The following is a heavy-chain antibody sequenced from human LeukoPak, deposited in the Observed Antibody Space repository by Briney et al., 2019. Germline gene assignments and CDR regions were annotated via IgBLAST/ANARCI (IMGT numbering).Heavy chain of an antibody. Sequence: SVKVSCKTSGFXFISSAVQWVRQARGQRLEWIGWIVVGSGNTNYAQKFQERVTITRDMSTSTAYMELSSLRSEDTAVYYCAADPSYSSGYRYYFDYWGQGTLVTVSS. CDR1: GFXFISSA. V-gene: IGHV1-58*01. CDR2: IVVGSGNT. J-gene: IGHJ4*02. D-gene: IGHD3-22*01. CDR3: AADPSYSSGYRYYFDY.